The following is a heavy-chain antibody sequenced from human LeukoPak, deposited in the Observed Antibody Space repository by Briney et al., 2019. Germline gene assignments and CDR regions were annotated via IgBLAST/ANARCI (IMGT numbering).Heavy chain of an antibody. CDR2: IYYSGST. V-gene: IGHV4-59*01. J-gene: IGHJ6*03. CDR3: ARDFWSGYPTFYYMDV. CDR1: GGSISSYY. D-gene: IGHD3-3*01. Sequence: SQTLSLTCTVSGGSISSYYWSWIRQPPGKGLEWIGYIYYSGSTNYNPSLKSRVTISVDTSKNQFSLKLSSVTAADTAVYYCARDFWSGYPTFYYMDVWGKGTTVTVSS.